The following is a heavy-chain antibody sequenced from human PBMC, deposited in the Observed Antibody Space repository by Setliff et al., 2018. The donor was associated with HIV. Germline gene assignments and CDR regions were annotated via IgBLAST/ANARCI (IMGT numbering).Heavy chain of an antibody. V-gene: IGHV1-69*10. D-gene: IGHD3-22*01. CDR3: ASSDYYDSSPRN. J-gene: IGHJ4*02. Sequence: GASVKVSCKASGGTFNTYAINWVRQAPGQGLEWMGGIIPMLGITNYAQRFQGRVTITADESTDTAYMELTSLRSEDTAVYYCASSDYYDSSPRNWGQGALVTSPQ. CDR1: GGTFNTYA. CDR2: IIPMLGIT.